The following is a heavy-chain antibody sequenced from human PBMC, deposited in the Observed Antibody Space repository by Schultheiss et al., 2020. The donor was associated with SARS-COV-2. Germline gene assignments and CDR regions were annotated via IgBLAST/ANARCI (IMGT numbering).Heavy chain of an antibody. CDR2: INHSGST. J-gene: IGHJ3*02. CDR3: ARDRGAGDQGRAFDI. D-gene: IGHD7-27*01. CDR1: GASISSYY. Sequence: SETLSLTCTVSGASISSYYWSWIRQPPGKGLEWIGEINHSGSTYYNPSLKSRVTISVDTSKNQFSLKLSSVTAADTAVYYCARDRGAGDQGRAFDIWGQGTMVTVSS. V-gene: IGHV4-59*12.